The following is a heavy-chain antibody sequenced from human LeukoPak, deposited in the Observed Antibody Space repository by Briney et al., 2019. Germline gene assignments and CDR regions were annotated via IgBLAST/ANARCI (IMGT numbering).Heavy chain of an antibody. CDR3: AREIYGSGSSLDY. D-gene: IGHD3-10*01. CDR2: ISSSSTI. V-gene: IGHV3-48*01. J-gene: IGHJ4*02. Sequence: GGSLRLSCAASGFTFSSYSMNWVRQAPGKGLEWVSYISSSSTIYYADSVKGRFTISRDNAKNSLYLQMNSLRAEDTAVYYCAREIYGSGSSLDYWGQGTLVTVSS. CDR1: GFTFSSYS.